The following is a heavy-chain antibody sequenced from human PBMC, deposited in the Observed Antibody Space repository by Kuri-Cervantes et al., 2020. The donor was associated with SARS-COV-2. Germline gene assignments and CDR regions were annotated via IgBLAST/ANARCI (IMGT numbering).Heavy chain of an antibody. Sequence: GESLKISCAASGFSFSSYSMNWVRQAPGKGLEWVSYISRSSSNIYYADSVEGRFTISRDNAKNSLYLQMHSLRDEDTAVYFCARDPGAHGGDLHFDYWGQGTLVTVSS. CDR3: ARDPGAHGGDLHFDY. D-gene: IGHD3-3*01. CDR1: GFSFSSYS. V-gene: IGHV3-48*02. CDR2: ISRSSSNI. J-gene: IGHJ4*02.